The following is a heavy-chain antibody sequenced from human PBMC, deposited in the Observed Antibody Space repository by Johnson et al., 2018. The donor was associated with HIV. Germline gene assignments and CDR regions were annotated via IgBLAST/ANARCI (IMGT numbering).Heavy chain of an antibody. Sequence: QVQLVESGGGVVQPGRSLRLSCAASGFTFSDYYMSWIRQAPGKGLEWVSYISSSGSTIYYADSVKGRLTISRDNSKNTLFLQMNSLRPEDTAVYYCAREPIREVGGAFDIWGQGTMVTVSS. D-gene: IGHD1-26*01. CDR2: ISSSGSTI. V-gene: IGHV3-11*04. CDR3: AREPIREVGGAFDI. CDR1: GFTFSDYY. J-gene: IGHJ3*02.